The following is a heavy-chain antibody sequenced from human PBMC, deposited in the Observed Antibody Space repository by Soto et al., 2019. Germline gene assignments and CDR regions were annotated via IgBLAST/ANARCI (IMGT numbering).Heavy chain of an antibody. Sequence: SETLSLTCTVSGGSISSYYWSWIRQPPGKGLEWIGYIYYSGSTNYNPSLKSPVTISVDTSKNQFSLKLSSVTAAETAVYYCARESSQSMIVSKGRMNYFDYWGQGTLVTVSS. CDR1: GGSISSYY. CDR2: IYYSGST. V-gene: IGHV4-59*01. D-gene: IGHD3-22*01. CDR3: ARESSQSMIVSKGRMNYFDY. J-gene: IGHJ4*02.